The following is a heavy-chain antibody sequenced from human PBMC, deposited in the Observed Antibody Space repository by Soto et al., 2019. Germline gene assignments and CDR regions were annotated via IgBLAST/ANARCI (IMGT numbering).Heavy chain of an antibody. CDR2: IYSGGST. CDR3: ARDEGGYDFFDY. V-gene: IGHV3-66*01. CDR1: GFTVSSNY. J-gene: IGHJ4*02. Sequence: GGSLRLSCAASGFTVSSNYMSWVRQAPGKGLEWVSVIYSGGSTYYADSVKGRFTISRDNSKNTLYLQMNSLRAEDTAVYYCARDEGGYDFFDYWGQGTLVTVSS. D-gene: IGHD5-12*01.